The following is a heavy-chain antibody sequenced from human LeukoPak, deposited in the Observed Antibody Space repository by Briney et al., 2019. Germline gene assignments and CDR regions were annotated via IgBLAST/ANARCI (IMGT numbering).Heavy chain of an antibody. V-gene: IGHV1-8*02. J-gene: IGHJ4*02. CDR3: AALDYGDKDYYFDY. Sequence: GASVKVSCKASGYTFTGYYMHWVRQATGQGLEWMGWMNPNSGNTGYAQKFQGRVTMTRNTSISTAYMELSSLRSEDTAVYYCAALDYGDKDYYFDYWGQGTLVTVSS. D-gene: IGHD4-17*01. CDR2: MNPNSGNT. CDR1: GYTFTGYY.